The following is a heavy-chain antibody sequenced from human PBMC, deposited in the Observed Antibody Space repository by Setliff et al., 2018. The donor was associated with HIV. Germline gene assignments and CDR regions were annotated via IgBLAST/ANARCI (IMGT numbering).Heavy chain of an antibody. V-gene: IGHV3-48*03. J-gene: IGHJ6*01. CDR3: AYYSSGSFYLGYYYYHGMDV. CDR2: ISSSGNTI. D-gene: IGHD3-10*01. CDR1: GFTLTKYT. Sequence: SLILSCEASGFTLTKYTMNWVRQAPGKGLEWVAHISSSGNTIYYADSVRGRFTVSRDNAQNSLYLQMIRLRAEDTALYYCAYYSSGSFYLGYYYYHGMDVWGQGTTVTVSS.